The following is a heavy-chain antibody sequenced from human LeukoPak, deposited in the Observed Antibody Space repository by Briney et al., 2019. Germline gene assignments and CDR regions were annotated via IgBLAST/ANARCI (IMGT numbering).Heavy chain of an antibody. Sequence: SQTLSLTCAISGDSVSTNSAAWSWIRRSPSRGLEWLGRTYYRSRWYNDYAVSVRSRITIKSDTSKNQFSLQLNSVTPEDTAVYYCARDRDLGNYYDGMVVWGQGTTVTVSS. CDR1: GDSVSTNSAA. V-gene: IGHV6-1*01. J-gene: IGHJ6*02. D-gene: IGHD7-27*01. CDR3: ARDRDLGNYYDGMVV. CDR2: TYYRSRWYN.